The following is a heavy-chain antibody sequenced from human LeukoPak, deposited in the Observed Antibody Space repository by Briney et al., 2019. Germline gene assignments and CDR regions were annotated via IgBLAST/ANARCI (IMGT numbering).Heavy chain of an antibody. CDR3: ARVISGGLERLDY. D-gene: IGHD1-1*01. CDR2: IVGSGVTT. CDR1: GFTFSNYG. V-gene: IGHV3-23*01. Sequence: GGTLRLSCVASGFTFSNYGMNWVRQAPGKGLEWVSGIVGSGVTTYYADSVKGRFTISRDNAKNSLYLQMNSLRAEDTAVYYCARVISGGLERLDYWGQGTLVTVSS. J-gene: IGHJ4*02.